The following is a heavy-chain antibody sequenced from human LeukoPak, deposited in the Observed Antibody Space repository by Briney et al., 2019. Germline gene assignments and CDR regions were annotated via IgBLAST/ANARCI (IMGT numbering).Heavy chain of an antibody. J-gene: IGHJ6*03. CDR2: ISGSGGST. D-gene: IGHD3-9*01. CDR1: RFTFSSYA. V-gene: IGHV3-23*01. Sequence: PGGSLRLSCAASRFTFSSYAMSWVRQAPGKRLEWVSAISGSGGSTYYADSVKGRFTISRDNSKNTLYLQMNSLRAEDTAVYYCAKERDFDPPPNYMAVWGKGTTVTISS. CDR3: AKERDFDPPPNYMAV.